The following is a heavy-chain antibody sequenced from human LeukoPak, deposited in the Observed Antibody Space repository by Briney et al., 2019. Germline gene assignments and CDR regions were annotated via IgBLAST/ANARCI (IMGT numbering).Heavy chain of an antibody. V-gene: IGHV4-59*01. CDR3: ARHACGGDCYRWDY. CDR1: GGSISSYY. J-gene: IGHJ4*02. D-gene: IGHD2-21*02. CDR2: IYYSGNT. Sequence: SETLSLTCTVSGGSISSYYWSWIRQPPGKGLEWIGYIYYSGNTNYNPSLKSRITISVDTSKNQFSLKLTSVTTVDTAVYYCARHACGGDCYRWDYWGQGALVTVSS.